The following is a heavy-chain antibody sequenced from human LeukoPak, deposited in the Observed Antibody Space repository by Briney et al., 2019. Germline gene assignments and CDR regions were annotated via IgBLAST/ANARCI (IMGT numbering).Heavy chain of an antibody. CDR2: ISGDGVST. Sequence: SGGSLRLSCVASGLPIADFAMHWVRQAPGKGLEWVSLISGDGVSTFYADFVKGRFSISRDNSKNSLSLEMNSLRTEDTAMYYCARESGKFDYWGQGTLVAVSS. V-gene: IGHV3-43*02. J-gene: IGHJ4*02. CDR1: GLPIADFA. CDR3: ARESGKFDY.